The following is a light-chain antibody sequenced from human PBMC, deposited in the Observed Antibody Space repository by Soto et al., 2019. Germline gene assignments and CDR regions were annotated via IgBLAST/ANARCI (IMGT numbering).Light chain of an antibody. CDR1: SSNIGAGYD. CDR3: QSYDNSLSAFYV. Sequence: QAVVTQPPSVSGAPGQSVTISCTGSSSNIGAGYDVHWYQQLPGTAPKLLIYVNSNRPSGVPDRFSGSKSGTSASLAITGLQAEDEADYYCQSYDNSLSAFYVFGTGTKLTVL. CDR2: VNS. J-gene: IGLJ1*01. V-gene: IGLV1-40*01.